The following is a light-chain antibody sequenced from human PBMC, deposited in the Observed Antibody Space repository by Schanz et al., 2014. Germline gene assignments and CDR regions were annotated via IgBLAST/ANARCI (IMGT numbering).Light chain of an antibody. CDR1: SSDVGGYNY. Sequence: QSALTQPASVSGSPGQSLTISCTGTSSDVGGYNYVSWYQQHPGKAPKLMIYDVTNRPSGVSNRFSGSKSGNTASLTISGLQAEDEADYYCSSYTSSSTSVVFGGGTKVTVL. CDR2: DVT. CDR3: SSYTSSSTSVV. V-gene: IGLV2-14*03. J-gene: IGLJ2*01.